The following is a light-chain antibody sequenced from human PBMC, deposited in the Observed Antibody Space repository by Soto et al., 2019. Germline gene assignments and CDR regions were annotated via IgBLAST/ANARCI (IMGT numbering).Light chain of an antibody. Sequence: DVQMTQSPSTLSASIGDRVTITCRASQNIINWLAWYQQKRGKAPKLLIYKASSLESGVPSRFRGSGSGTEFTLTISSLQPDDFPTYYCQQYNYTPWTFGQGTKVDIK. J-gene: IGKJ1*01. V-gene: IGKV1-5*03. CDR1: QNIINW. CDR3: QQYNYTPWT. CDR2: KAS.